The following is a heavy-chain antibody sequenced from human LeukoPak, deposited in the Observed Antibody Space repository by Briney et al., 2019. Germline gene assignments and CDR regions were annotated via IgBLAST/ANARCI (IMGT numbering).Heavy chain of an antibody. CDR2: IYTSGST. CDR1: GGSISSYY. J-gene: IGHJ4*02. CDR3: ARASSGWYEVSIDY. D-gene: IGHD6-19*01. V-gene: IGHV4-4*07. Sequence: SETLSLTCTISGGSISSYYWSWIRQPAGRGLEWIGRIYTSGSTNYNPSLKSRVTMSIDTSKNQFSLKLSSVTAADTAVYYCARASSGWYEVSIDYWGQGTLVTVSS.